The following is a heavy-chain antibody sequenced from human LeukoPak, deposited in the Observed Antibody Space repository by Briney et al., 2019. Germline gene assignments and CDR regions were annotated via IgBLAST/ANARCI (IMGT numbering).Heavy chain of an antibody. D-gene: IGHD2-15*01. V-gene: IGHV3-23*01. Sequence: PGGSQRLSCAASGFTFSSYAMSWVRQAPGKGLEWVSAVCGSGGSTYYADSVRGRFTISRDKSKNMLYLQMNSLRAEDTAVYYCAKGSGGSCFSPLDYWGRRTLVTVSS. J-gene: IGHJ4*02. CDR3: AKGSGGSCFSPLDY. CDR1: GFTFSSYA. CDR2: VCGSGGST.